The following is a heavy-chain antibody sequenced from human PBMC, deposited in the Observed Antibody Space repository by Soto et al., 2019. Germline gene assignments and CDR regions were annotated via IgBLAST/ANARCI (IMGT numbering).Heavy chain of an antibody. D-gene: IGHD6-19*01. CDR2: IIPIFGTA. Sequence: VQLVRSGAEVKKPGSSVKVSCKSSGGTFNTYAISWVRQAPGQGLEWMGGIIPIFGTANYAQKFQGRVTITADDSTSTAYMELSSLTSEDTAVYYCARDGVGAVTGVLGYWGQGTLVTVSS. J-gene: IGHJ4*02. CDR3: ARDGVGAVTGVLGY. CDR1: GGTFNTYA. V-gene: IGHV1-69*01.